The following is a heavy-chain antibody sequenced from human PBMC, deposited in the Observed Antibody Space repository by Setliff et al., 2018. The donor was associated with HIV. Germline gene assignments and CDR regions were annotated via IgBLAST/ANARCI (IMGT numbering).Heavy chain of an antibody. Sequence: PGGSLRLSCAASGFTFSASYMTWIRQAPGKGLEWVAHISSSGATIYYVDSVKGRFTISRDNAANSLYLQMNSLRVEDTAVYYCARDRPSYYYDSSGYYLDYWGQGTLVTVSS. CDR2: ISSSGATI. CDR3: ARDRPSYYYDSSGYYLDY. CDR1: GFTFSASY. J-gene: IGHJ4*02. V-gene: IGHV3-11*01. D-gene: IGHD3-22*01.